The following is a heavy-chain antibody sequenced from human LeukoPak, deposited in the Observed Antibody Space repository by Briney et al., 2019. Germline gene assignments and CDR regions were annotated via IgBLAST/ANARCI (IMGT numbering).Heavy chain of an antibody. CDR1: GYTFASYG. D-gene: IGHD5-18*01. V-gene: IGHV1-18*01. CDR3: TRDTPWIQPRGQFDY. CDR2: ISVYIGNT. J-gene: IGHJ4*02. Sequence: GASVKVSCKASGYTFASYGISWVRQAPGQGLEWMGWISVYIGNTNYAQKFQGRVSMTTDTSTSTAYMELRSLRSDDTAMYYCTRDTPWIQPRGQFDYWGQGTMVTVSS.